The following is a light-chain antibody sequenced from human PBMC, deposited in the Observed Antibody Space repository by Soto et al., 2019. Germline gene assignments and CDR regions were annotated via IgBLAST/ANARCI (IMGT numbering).Light chain of an antibody. J-gene: IGKJ3*01. CDR3: QPYYSYPRVT. Sequence: AIRMTQSPSSFSASTGDRVTITCRASQGISSYLAWYQQKPGKAPKLLIYAASTLQSGVPSRFSGSGSGTDFTLPISCLQSEDFATYYCQPYYSYPRVTFGPGTKVDIK. V-gene: IGKV1-8*01. CDR2: AAS. CDR1: QGISSY.